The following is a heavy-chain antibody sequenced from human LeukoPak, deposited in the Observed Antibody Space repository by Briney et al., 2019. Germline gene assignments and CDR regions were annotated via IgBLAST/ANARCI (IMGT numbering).Heavy chain of an antibody. D-gene: IGHD1-26*01. CDR1: GVTFSSYC. V-gene: IGHV3-33*01. CDR3: ARGQGSYVDY. CDR2: IWYDGSNK. J-gene: IGHJ4*02. Sequence: GGSLGLSCAASGVTFSSYCMDWVRQAPGKGLEWVAVIWYDGSNKYYADSLKGRFTISRDNSKKTLYLQMNSLRAQDTAVYYCARGQGSYVDYWGQGTLVTVSS.